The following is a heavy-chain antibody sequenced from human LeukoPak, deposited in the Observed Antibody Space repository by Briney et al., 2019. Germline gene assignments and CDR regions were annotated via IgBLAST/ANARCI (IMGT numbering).Heavy chain of an antibody. CDR1: GYTLTELP. CDR2: FDPEDGET. J-gene: IGHJ6*02. V-gene: IGHV1-24*01. D-gene: IGHD3-3*01. CDR3: ATGSRFRFLEWRVNYYYYGMDV. Sequence: ASVKVSCKVSGYTLTELPMHWVRQAPGKGLEWMGGFDPEDGETIYAQKFQGRVTMAEDTSTDTAYMELSSLRSEDTAVYYCATGSRFRFLEWRVNYYYYGMDVWGQGTTVTVSS.